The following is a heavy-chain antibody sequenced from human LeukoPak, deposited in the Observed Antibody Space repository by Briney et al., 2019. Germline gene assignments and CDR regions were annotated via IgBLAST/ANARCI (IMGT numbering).Heavy chain of an antibody. J-gene: IGHJ4*02. D-gene: IGHD3-9*01. CDR1: GGSISSYY. Sequence: SETLSLTCTVSGGSISSYYWSWIRQPAGKGLEWIGRIYTSGSTNYNPSLKSRVTMSVDTSKNQFSLKLSSVTAADTAVYYCARLSKGRFFDYIFDYWGQGTLVTVSS. CDR3: ARLSKGRFFDYIFDY. CDR2: IYTSGST. V-gene: IGHV4-4*07.